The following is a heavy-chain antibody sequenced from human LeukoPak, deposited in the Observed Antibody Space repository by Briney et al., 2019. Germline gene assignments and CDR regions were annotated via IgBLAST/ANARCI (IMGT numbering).Heavy chain of an antibody. CDR3: AKGSYSTEGY. D-gene: IGHD6-13*01. CDR1: GFTFSTYA. J-gene: IGHJ4*02. Sequence: GGSLRLSCAASGFTFSTYAMSWVRQAPGKGLEWVSVISGSGSSTYYADSVKGRFTISRDNSKNTLYLQMNSLRAEDTAVYYCAKGSYSTEGYWGQGTLVSVSS. V-gene: IGHV3-23*01. CDR2: ISGSGSST.